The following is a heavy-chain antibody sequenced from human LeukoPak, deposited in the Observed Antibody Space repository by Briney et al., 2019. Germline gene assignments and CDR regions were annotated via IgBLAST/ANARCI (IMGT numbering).Heavy chain of an antibody. D-gene: IGHD1-1*01. CDR1: GFTFSSYS. Sequence: PGGSLRLSCAASGFTFSSYSMNWVRQAPGKGLEWVSVIYSGGSTYYADSVKGRFTISRDNSKNTLYLQMNSLRAEDTAVYYCAGLEPYFDYWGQGTLVTVSS. V-gene: IGHV3-66*02. J-gene: IGHJ4*02. CDR3: AGLEPYFDY. CDR2: IYSGGST.